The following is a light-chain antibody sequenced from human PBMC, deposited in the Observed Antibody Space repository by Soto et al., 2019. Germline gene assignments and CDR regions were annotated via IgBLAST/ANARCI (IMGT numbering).Light chain of an antibody. Sequence: EIVMTQSPATLSLSPGETATLSCRASQSVHSNLAWFQQHPGQASRLLIYGASSRATGIPVRFSGSGSGTEFTLTISSLQPEDFAVYYCRQYTDWPWGTFGGGTKVGIK. CDR2: GAS. J-gene: IGKJ4*01. CDR3: RQYTDWPWGT. V-gene: IGKV3-15*01. CDR1: QSVHSN.